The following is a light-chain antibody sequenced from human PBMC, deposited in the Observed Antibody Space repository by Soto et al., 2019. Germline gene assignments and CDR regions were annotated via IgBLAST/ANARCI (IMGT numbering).Light chain of an antibody. J-gene: IGLJ3*02. CDR3: SSYTPASPLL. Sequence: QSALTQPASVSGSLGQSITISCTGSNRDIGAYNLVSWYQQYPDTAPKLIIYEVRNRPSGVSYRFTGSRSGNTASLTISALQADDESTFYCSSYTPASPLLFGGGTKLPV. CDR1: NRDIGAYNL. CDR2: EVR. V-gene: IGLV2-14*01.